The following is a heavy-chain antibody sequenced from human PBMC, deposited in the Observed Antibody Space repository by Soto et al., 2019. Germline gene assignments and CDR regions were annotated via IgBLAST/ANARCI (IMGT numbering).Heavy chain of an antibody. CDR2: ISSGGSYI. CDR3: VSWPDSWVGY. CDR1: GFTFRSYT. D-gene: IGHD3-16*01. Sequence: GGSLRLSCAASGFTFRSYTMNWVRQAPGKGLEWVSSISSGGSYIYYADSLKGRFTISRDNAKNSLYLQLNSLRVEDTAVYYCVSWPDSWVGYWGQGTLVTVSS. V-gene: IGHV3-21*06. J-gene: IGHJ4*02.